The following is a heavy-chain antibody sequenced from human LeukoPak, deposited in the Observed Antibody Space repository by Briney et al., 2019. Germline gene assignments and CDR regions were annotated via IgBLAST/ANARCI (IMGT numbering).Heavy chain of an antibody. CDR3: ARSYAFGVVYYYYYMDV. CDR2: IIPIFGTA. J-gene: IGHJ6*03. V-gene: IGHV1-69*05. D-gene: IGHD3-3*01. CDR1: GGTFSSYA. Sequence: SVKVSCKASGGTFSSYAISWARQAPGQGLEWMGGIIPIFGTANYAQKFQGRVTITTDESTSTAYMELSSLRSEDTAVYYCARSYAFGVVYYYYYMDVWGKGTTVTVSS.